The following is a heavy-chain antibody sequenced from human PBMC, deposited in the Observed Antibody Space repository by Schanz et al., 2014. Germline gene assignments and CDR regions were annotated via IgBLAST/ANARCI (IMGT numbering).Heavy chain of an antibody. V-gene: IGHV3-33*08. CDR3: AMGGYQLHH. CDR1: GVTFSDYY. D-gene: IGHD1-7*01. Sequence: VQLLESGGGFVQPGGSLRLSCVASGVTFSDYYMTWIRQAPGKGLEWVAIIWYDGSNKYYADSVKGRFTISRDNSKNTLFLQMSSLRAEDTAVYYCAMGGYQLHHWGQGTLXTVSS. J-gene: IGHJ4*02. CDR2: IWYDGSNK.